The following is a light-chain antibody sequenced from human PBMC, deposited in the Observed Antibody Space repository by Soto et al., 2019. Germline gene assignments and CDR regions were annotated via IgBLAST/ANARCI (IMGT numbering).Light chain of an antibody. CDR3: TATDDRLTGPV. V-gene: IGLV1-47*02. CDR1: SSNIETNL. J-gene: IGLJ2*01. CDR2: NND. Sequence: QAVVTQPPSASGTPGQRVTNSCSGSSSNIETNLVHWYQHLPGAPPRLLIYNNDQRPSGVPDRFSASKSGTSASLAISGLRSEDEADYYCTATDDRLTGPVFGGGTKLTVL.